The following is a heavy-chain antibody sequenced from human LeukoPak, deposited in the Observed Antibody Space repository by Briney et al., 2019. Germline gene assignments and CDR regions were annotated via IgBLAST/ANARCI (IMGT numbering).Heavy chain of an antibody. V-gene: IGHV4-38-2*02. J-gene: IGHJ4*02. CDR3: AREDVMAKDY. D-gene: IGHD5-12*01. CDR1: GYSISSGYY. CDR2: MYHSGST. Sequence: SETLSLTCTVSGYSISSGYYWGWIRQPPGKGLEWIGSMYHSGSTYYNPSLTSRVTISVDTSKNQFSLKLSSVTAADTAVYYCAREDVMAKDYWGQGTLVTVSS.